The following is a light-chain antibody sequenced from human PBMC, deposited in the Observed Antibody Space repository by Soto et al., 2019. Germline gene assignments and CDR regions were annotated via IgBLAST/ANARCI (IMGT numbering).Light chain of an antibody. CDR3: QQYDDLPLT. J-gene: IGKJ4*01. Sequence: DLQMTQSPSSLSASVGDRVTITCQASQDITNYLNWYRQKPGKAPDLLIYDASNLETGVPSRFSGHGSGTDFTFTISSLQPEDIATYFCQQYDDLPLTFGGGTTVEIK. CDR1: QDITNY. V-gene: IGKV1-33*01. CDR2: DAS.